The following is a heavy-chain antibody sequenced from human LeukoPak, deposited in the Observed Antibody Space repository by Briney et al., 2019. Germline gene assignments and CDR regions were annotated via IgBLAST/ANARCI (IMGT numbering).Heavy chain of an antibody. V-gene: IGHV3-23*01. CDR1: GFTFSSSA. Sequence: PGGSLRLSCAASGFTFSSSAMSWVRQAPGKGLEWVSTVSSTGSSTYYADSVKGRFTISRDNSKNTLYLQMNSLRAEDTAVYYCAGLVGRYSSGLYYYYFDYWGQGTLVTVSS. D-gene: IGHD3-22*01. CDR3: AGLVGRYSSGLYYYYFDY. CDR2: VSSTGSST. J-gene: IGHJ4*02.